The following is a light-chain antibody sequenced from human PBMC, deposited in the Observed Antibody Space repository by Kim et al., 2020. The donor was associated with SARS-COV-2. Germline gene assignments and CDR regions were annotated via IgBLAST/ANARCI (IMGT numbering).Light chain of an antibody. J-gene: IGKJ2*01. V-gene: IGKV1-39*01. CDR3: QQSYSSPYT. CDR1: QSISNY. Sequence: ASVGDRVTITCRTSQSISNYLNWYQQKPGIPPKLLIYGASSLHTGVPSRIRGSGSGTDFTLTISSLQPEDSASYYCQQSYSSPYTFGQGTKVDIK. CDR2: GAS.